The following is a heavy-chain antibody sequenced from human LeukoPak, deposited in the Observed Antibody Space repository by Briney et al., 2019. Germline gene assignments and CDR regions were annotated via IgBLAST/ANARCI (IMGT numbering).Heavy chain of an antibody. J-gene: IGHJ4*01. Sequence: GRSLRLSCAASGFTFSSYGMHWVRQAPGKGLEWVAVIWYDGSNKYYADSVKGRFTISGDNSKNTLYLQMNSLRAEDTAVYYCARGIVVVTAADYYFDYWGQGTLVTVSS. D-gene: IGHD2-21*02. V-gene: IGHV3-33*01. CDR3: ARGIVVVTAADYYFDY. CDR1: GFTFSSYG. CDR2: IWYDGSNK.